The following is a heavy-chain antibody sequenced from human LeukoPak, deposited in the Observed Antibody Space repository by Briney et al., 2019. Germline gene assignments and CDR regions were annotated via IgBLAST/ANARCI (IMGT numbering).Heavy chain of an antibody. V-gene: IGHV3-73*01. CDR3: SRWELGTTSPFDY. CDR1: GFTFSGSG. CDR2: ITSKPNNYAT. D-gene: IGHD1-26*01. J-gene: IGHJ4*02. Sequence: GGSLTLSCAVSGFTFSGSGLQWVRQASGKGLEWVGRITSKPNNYATAYAASVKGRFTISRDDSKNTAYLQMNSLKTEDTAVYYCSRWELGTTSPFDYWGQGTLVTVSS.